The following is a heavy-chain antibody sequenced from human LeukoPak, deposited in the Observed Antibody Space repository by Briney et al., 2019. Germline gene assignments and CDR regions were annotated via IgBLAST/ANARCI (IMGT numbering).Heavy chain of an antibody. Sequence: ASVRVSCKASGYTFTGYYMHWVRQAPGQGLEWMGWINPNSGGTNYAQKFQGRVTMTRDTSISTAYMELSRLRSDDTAVYYCARLGYCSGGSCYSWGQGTLVTVSS. J-gene: IGHJ4*02. CDR3: ARLGYCSGGSCYS. D-gene: IGHD2-15*01. CDR1: GYTFTGYY. V-gene: IGHV1-2*02. CDR2: INPNSGGT.